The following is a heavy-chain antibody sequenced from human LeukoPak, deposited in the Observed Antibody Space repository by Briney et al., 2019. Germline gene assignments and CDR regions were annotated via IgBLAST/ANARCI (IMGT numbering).Heavy chain of an antibody. CDR3: TNLGYCSGGSCGFDY. J-gene: IGHJ4*02. V-gene: IGHV3-49*04. CDR1: GLTFGDYA. D-gene: IGHD2-15*01. Sequence: GGSLRLSCTASGLTFGDYAMSWVRQAPGKGLEWVGFIRSKAYGGTTEYAASVKGRFTISRDDSKSIAYLQMNSLKTEDTAVYYCTNLGYCSGGSCGFDYWGQGTLVTVSS. CDR2: IRSKAYGGTT.